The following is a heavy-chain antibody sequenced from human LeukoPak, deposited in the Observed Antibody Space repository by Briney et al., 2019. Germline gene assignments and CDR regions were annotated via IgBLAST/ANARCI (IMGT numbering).Heavy chain of an antibody. CDR1: GFTFSSYG. D-gene: IGHD4-23*01. J-gene: IGHJ4*02. Sequence: GGSLRLSCAASGFTFSSYGMVWVRQAPGKGLEYVSGITSNGGTTYYGNSVKGRFTISRDNSKDTLYLHMGSLRSEDMAVYYCARGIRWASDYWGQGTLVTVAS. CDR3: ARGIRWASDY. CDR2: ITSNGGTT. V-gene: IGHV3-64*01.